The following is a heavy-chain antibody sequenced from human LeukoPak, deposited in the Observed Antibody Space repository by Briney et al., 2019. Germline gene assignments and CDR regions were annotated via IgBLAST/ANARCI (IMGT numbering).Heavy chain of an antibody. CDR2: IYSGGST. CDR1: GFTVSSNY. J-gene: IGHJ4*02. CDR3: ARDPHYYDSSGYYDY. V-gene: IGHV3-53*01. Sequence: QPGGSLRLSCAASGFTVSSNYMSWVRQAPGKGLEWVSVIYSGGSTYYADSVKGRFTISRDNSKNTLYLQMNSLRAEDTAVYYCARDPHYYDSSGYYDYWGQGTLVTVSS. D-gene: IGHD3-22*01.